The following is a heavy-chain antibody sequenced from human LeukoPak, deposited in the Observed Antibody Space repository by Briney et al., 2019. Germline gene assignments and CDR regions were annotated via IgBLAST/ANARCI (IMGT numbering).Heavy chain of an antibody. CDR1: GGSFSDYY. CDR2: INHSGST. Sequence: SETLSLTCAVYGGSFSDYYWSWIRQSPGKGLEWSGEINHSGSTYYNPSLKSRVTISVDTSKNQFSLKLSSVTAADTAVYYCARGVVIAPQTFDYWGQGTLVTVSS. V-gene: IGHV4-34*01. J-gene: IGHJ4*02. CDR3: ARGVVIAPQTFDY. D-gene: IGHD2-21*01.